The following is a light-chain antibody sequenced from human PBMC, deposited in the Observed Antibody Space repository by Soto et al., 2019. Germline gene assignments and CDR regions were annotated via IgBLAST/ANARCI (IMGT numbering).Light chain of an antibody. CDR3: QQRLNWQVT. V-gene: IGKV3D-20*02. CDR1: QSVSSSY. CDR2: DAS. Sequence: EIVLTQSPGTLSLSPGERATLSCRASQSVSSSYLAWYQLKPGQAPRLLIYDASNRATGIPARFSGSGSGTEFTLTISSLEPEDFAVYYCQQRLNWQVTFGQGTRLEI. J-gene: IGKJ5*01.